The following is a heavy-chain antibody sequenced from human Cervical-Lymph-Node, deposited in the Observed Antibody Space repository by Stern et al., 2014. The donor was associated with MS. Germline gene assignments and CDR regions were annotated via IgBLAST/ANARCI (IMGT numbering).Heavy chain of an antibody. D-gene: IGHD2-15*01. CDR2: ISYDGSNK. J-gene: IGHJ6*02. CDR1: GFTFSSYA. CDR3: ARDYVAGTSYYYYGMDV. V-gene: IGHV3-30*04. Sequence: VQLVESGGGVVQPGRSLRLSCAASGFTFSSYAMHWVRQAPGKGLEWVAVISYDGSNKYYADSVKGRFTISRDNSKNTLYLQMNSLRAEDTAVYYCARDYVAGTSYYYYGMDVWGQGTTVTVSS.